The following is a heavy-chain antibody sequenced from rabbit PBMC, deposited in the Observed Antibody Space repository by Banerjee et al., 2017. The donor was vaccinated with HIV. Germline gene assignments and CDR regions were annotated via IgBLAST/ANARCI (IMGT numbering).Heavy chain of an antibody. CDR2: IYPDYGST. CDR1: GIDFSSYG. Sequence: QEQLEESGGGLVTLGGSLKLSCKVSGIDFSSYGISWVRQAPGKGLEWIACIYPDYGSTDYASWAKGRFTISKPSSTTVTLQMTSLTAADTATYFCARHYVSSSGLMDLWGPGTLVTVS. J-gene: IGHJ3*01. V-gene: IGHV1S45*01. CDR3: ARHYVSSSGLMDL. D-gene: IGHD1-1*01.